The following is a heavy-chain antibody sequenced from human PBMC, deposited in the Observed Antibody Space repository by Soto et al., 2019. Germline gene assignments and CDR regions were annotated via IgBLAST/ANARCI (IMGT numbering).Heavy chain of an antibody. J-gene: IGHJ5*02. D-gene: IGHD3-9*01. V-gene: IGHV1-2*02. CDR2: INPNSGGT. CDR3: ARDYDILTGPNWFDP. CDR1: GYTFSGYY. Sequence: ASVKVSCKASGYTFSGYYMHWVRQAPGQGLEWMGWINPNSGGTNYAQKFQGRVTMTRDTSISTAYMELSRLRSDDTAVYYCARDYDILTGPNWFDPWGQGTLVTVSS.